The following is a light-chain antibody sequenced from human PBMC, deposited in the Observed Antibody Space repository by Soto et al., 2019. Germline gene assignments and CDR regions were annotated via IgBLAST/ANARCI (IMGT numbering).Light chain of an antibody. Sequence: EIMLTQSPGTLSLSLVERDTLSCRADRSVSDTLLTWFQQKPGQAPRLLIFGTSDRAPGIPARFSGSGSGTDFTLTISRLEPDDFAVYYCQHYGDSSWTFGQGTKVDIK. J-gene: IGKJ1*01. V-gene: IGKV3-20*01. CDR1: RSVSDTL. CDR3: QHYGDSSWT. CDR2: GTS.